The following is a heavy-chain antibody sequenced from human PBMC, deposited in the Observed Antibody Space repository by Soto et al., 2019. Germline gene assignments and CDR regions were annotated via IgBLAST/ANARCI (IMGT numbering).Heavy chain of an antibody. CDR1: GYSISSGYY. Sequence: SETLSLTCGVSGYSISSGYYWGWIRQPPGKGLEWIGSIYHSGSTYYNPSLKSRVTISVDTSKNQFSLKLSSVTAADTAVYYCARDTYYYDSSGYYPIISGYFDYWGQGTLVTVYS. CDR3: ARDTYYYDSSGYYPIISGYFDY. V-gene: IGHV4-38-2*02. CDR2: IYHSGST. J-gene: IGHJ4*02. D-gene: IGHD3-22*01.